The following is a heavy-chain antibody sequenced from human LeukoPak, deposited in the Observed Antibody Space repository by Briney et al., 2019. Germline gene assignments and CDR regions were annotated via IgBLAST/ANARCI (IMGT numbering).Heavy chain of an antibody. CDR2: ISAYNGNT. Sequence: ASVKVSCKASGYTLTSYGISWVRQAPGQGLEWMGWISAYNGNTNYAQKLQGRVTMTTDTSTRTAYMELRNLRSDDTAVYYCARDTAARTFDYWGQGTLVTVSS. D-gene: IGHD6-6*01. J-gene: IGHJ4*02. CDR1: GYTLTSYG. V-gene: IGHV1-18*01. CDR3: ARDTAARTFDY.